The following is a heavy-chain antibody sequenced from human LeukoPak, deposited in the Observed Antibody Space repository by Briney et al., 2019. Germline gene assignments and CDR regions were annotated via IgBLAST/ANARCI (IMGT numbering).Heavy chain of an antibody. D-gene: IGHD2-2*01. CDR1: GFTFSSYS. V-gene: IGHV3-21*01. CDR2: ISSSSSYI. Sequence: GGSLRLSCAASGFTFSSYSMNWVRQAPGKGLEWVSSISSSSSYIYYADSVKGRFTISRDNAKNSLYLQINSLGAEDTGVYYCARVPYCSTTSCFGRPGGGDYYYYYGMDVWGQGTTVTVSS. CDR3: ARVPYCSTTSCFGRPGGGDYYYYYGMDV. J-gene: IGHJ6*02.